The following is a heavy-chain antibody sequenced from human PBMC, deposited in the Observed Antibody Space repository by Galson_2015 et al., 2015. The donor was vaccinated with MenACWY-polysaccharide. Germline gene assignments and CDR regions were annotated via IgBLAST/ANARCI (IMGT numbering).Heavy chain of an antibody. CDR3: ARDPFDAFDI. J-gene: IGHJ3*02. V-gene: IGHV3-15*01. Sequence: GLEWVGRIKSKTDGGTTDYAAPVKGRFTISRDNAKNSLYLQMNSLRAEDTAVYYCARDPFDAFDIWGQGTMVTVSS. CDR2: IKSKTDGGTT.